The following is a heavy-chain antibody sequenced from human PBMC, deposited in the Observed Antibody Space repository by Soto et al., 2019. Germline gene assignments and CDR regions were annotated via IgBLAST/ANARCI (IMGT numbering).Heavy chain of an antibody. V-gene: IGHV1-8*01. Sequence: QVQLVQSGAEVKKPGASVKVSCKASGYTFTSYGINWVRQATGQGLEWMGWMNPNSGNTGYAQKFQGRVTMTRNTSISTAYMELSSLRSEDTAVYYCARGINYYDSGDDAFDIWGQGTMVTVSS. J-gene: IGHJ3*02. CDR3: ARGINYYDSGDDAFDI. CDR1: GYTFTSYG. D-gene: IGHD3-10*01. CDR2: MNPNSGNT.